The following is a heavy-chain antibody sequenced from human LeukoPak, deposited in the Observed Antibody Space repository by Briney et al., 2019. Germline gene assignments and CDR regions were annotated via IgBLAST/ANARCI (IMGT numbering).Heavy chain of an antibody. J-gene: IGHJ4*02. CDR1: GASITSYF. Sequence: SETLSLTCTVSGASITSYFWTWIRQPAGKGLEWIGRVYSSGSTSYNPSPKSRVAMPLDTSKNQFSLKLSSVSAADTAVYYCARLSADSSSSRGFDYWGQGTLVNVSS. CDR2: VYSSGST. D-gene: IGHD2-2*01. V-gene: IGHV4-4*07. CDR3: ARLSADSSSSRGFDY.